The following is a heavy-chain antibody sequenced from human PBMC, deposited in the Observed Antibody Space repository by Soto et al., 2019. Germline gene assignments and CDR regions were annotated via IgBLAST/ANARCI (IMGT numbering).Heavy chain of an antibody. J-gene: IGHJ4*02. CDR3: TTRETYNWNDVVVL. Sequence: XGSLRLSCAASGFTWSNACLGWVRQAPGKGLEWVGLIKSKTDGGTTDYAAPVKGRFTISRDDSKNTLYLQMKSLKTEDTAVYYCTTRETYNWNDVVVLWGQGALVTVSS. CDR1: GFTWSNAC. V-gene: IGHV3-15*01. CDR2: IKSKTDGGTT. D-gene: IGHD1-20*01.